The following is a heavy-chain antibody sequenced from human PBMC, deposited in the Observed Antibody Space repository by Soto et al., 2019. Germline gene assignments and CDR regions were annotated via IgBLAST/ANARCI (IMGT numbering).Heavy chain of an antibody. D-gene: IGHD3-16*01. CDR3: AHRAIMTILGLIIDNGIWFDP. Sequence: QINLIESGPTLVKPTQTLTLTCTFSGFSLSTSGAAVGWVRQPPGRALEWLALIYRGGDKRYNASLGNRLTITKDTSMNQVVLTLTNVDTADTATYYCAHRAIMTILGLIIDNGIWFDPWGQGTRVIVSS. CDR1: GFSLSTSGAA. J-gene: IGHJ5*02. V-gene: IGHV2-5*02. CDR2: IYRGGDK.